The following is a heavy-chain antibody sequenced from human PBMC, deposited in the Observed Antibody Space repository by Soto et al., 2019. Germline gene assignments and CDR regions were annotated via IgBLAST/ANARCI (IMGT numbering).Heavy chain of an antibody. V-gene: IGHV3-74*01. CDR1: GFTFSSYW. D-gene: IGHD4-17*01. Sequence: GSLRLSCAASGFTFSSYWMHWVRQAPGKGLVWVSRINSGGSSTDYANSVKGRFTISRDNAKNTLYLQMNSLRAEDTAVYYCARGPSYSDSYFDYWGQGTLVTV. CDR2: INSGGSST. J-gene: IGHJ4*02. CDR3: ARGPSYSDSYFDY.